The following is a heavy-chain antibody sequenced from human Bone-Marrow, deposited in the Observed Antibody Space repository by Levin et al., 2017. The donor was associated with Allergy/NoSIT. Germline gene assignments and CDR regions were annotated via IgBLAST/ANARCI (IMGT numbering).Heavy chain of an antibody. CDR3: AKDPMWDRYNFDMDV. CDR2: IGGSGIDS. V-gene: IGHV3-23*01. J-gene: IGHJ6*02. Sequence: GESLKISFTASGFTFNKYGLMWVRQAPGKGLEWVASIGGSGIDSNYADSVRGRFTITRDTNMIFLQINSLRVDDTAIYYCAKDPMWDRYNFDMDVWGQGTSVIVSS. D-gene: IGHD1-26*01. CDR1: GFTFNKYG.